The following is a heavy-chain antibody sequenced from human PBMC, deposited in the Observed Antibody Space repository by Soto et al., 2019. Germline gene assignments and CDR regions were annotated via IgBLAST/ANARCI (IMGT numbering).Heavy chain of an antibody. CDR1: GYSFTDYH. CDR2: INPKSGGT. Sequence: ASVKVSCKASGYSFTDYHIHWVRQAPGQGLEWLGRINPKSGGTSTAQKFQGWVTMTTDTSISTASMELTRLTSDDTAIYYCARGDSTDCSNGVCSFFYNHDMDVWGQGTAVTVSS. D-gene: IGHD2-8*01. V-gene: IGHV1-2*04. CDR3: ARGDSTDCSNGVCSFFYNHDMDV. J-gene: IGHJ6*02.